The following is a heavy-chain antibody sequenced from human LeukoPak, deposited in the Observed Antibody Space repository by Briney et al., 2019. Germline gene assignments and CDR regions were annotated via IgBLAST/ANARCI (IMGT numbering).Heavy chain of an antibody. CDR3: ARDPVRDGYPYSFDY. V-gene: IGHV3-33*08. CDR1: GFTFSSYW. CDR2: IWYDGSNK. D-gene: IGHD5-24*01. Sequence: GGSLRLSCAASGFTFSSYWMHWVRQAPGKGLEWVAVIWYDGSNKYYADSVKGRFTISRDNSKNTLYLQMDSLRGEDTAVYYCARDPVRDGYPYSFDYWGQGTLVTVSS. J-gene: IGHJ4*02.